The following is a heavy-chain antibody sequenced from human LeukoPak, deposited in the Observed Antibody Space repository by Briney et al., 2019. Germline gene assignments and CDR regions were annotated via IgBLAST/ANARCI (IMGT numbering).Heavy chain of an antibody. CDR1: GGSISSYY. CDR3: ARHLYGDGYPPLYFDY. V-gene: IGHV4-59*08. D-gene: IGHD5-24*01. Sequence: SETLSLTCTVSGGSISSYYWSWIRQPPGKGLEWIGYIYYSGSTNYNPSLKSRVTISVDTSKNQFSLKLSSVTAADTAVYYCARHLYGDGYPPLYFDYWGQGTLVTVSP. J-gene: IGHJ4*02. CDR2: IYYSGST.